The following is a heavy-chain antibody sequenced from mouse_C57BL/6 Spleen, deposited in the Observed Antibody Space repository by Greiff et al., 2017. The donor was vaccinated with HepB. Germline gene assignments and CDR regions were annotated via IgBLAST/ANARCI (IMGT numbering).Heavy chain of an antibody. D-gene: IGHD1-1*01. CDR2: ISSGSSTI. Sequence: VTLVESGGGLVKPGGSLKLSCAASGFTFSDHGMHWVRQAPETGLEWVAYISSGSSTIYYADTVKGRFTISRDNDKNTLFLQMTSLRSEDTAMYYCAREEITTNYYAMDYWGQGTSVTVSS. V-gene: IGHV5-17*01. J-gene: IGHJ4*01. CDR1: GFTFSDHG. CDR3: AREEITTNYYAMDY.